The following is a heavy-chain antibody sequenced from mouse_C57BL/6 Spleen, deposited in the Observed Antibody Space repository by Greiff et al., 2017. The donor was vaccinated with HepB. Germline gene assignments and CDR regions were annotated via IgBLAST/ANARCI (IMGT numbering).Heavy chain of an antibody. CDR2: ISSGGDYI. Sequence: EVQLVESGEGLVKPGGSLKLSCAASGFPFSSYAMSWVRQTPEKRLEWVAYISSGGDYIYYADTVKGRFTISRDNARNTLYLQMSSLKSEDTAMYYCTRDLVTKGFDYWGQGTTLTVSS. V-gene: IGHV5-9-1*02. J-gene: IGHJ2*01. CDR1: GFPFSSYA. CDR3: TRDLVTKGFDY. D-gene: IGHD2-2*01.